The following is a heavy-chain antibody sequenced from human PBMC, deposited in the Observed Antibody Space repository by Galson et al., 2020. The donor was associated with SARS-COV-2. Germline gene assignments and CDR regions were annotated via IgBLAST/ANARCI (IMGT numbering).Heavy chain of an antibody. J-gene: IGHJ5*02. CDR2: IHHSGST. Sequence: SETLSLTCAVPGYSISSGYYWGWIRQPPGKGPEWIGSIHHSGSTYYNPTPKSRITISVDTSKHQFSLKLSSVTAADTAVYYCARARIDIVVVPAAMGWWFGPWGQGTLVTVSS. CDR3: ARARIDIVVVPAAMGWWFGP. V-gene: IGHV4-38-2*01. D-gene: IGHD2-2*01. CDR1: GYSISSGYY.